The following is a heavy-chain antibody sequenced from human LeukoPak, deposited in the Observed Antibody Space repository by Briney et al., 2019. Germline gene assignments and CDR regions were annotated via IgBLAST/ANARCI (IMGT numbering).Heavy chain of an antibody. J-gene: IGHJ1*01. CDR1: GYIFRGYS. Sequence: ASVKVSCKASGYIFRGYSIHWVRQVSGEGPEWMGFINPSNGATTYAEKFQGRVTMTRDTSISTVYMELSRLRSDDTAVFFCARGYYDSSDFEYFQHWGQGTLVTVSS. D-gene: IGHD3-22*01. CDR2: INPSNGAT. V-gene: IGHV1-2*02. CDR3: ARGYYDSSDFEYFQH.